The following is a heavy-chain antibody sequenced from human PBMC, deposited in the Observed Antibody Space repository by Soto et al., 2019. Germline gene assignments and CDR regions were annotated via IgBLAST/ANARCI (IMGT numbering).Heavy chain of an antibody. J-gene: IGHJ5*02. CDR1: WFACSGYL. Sequence: VVFLILSCASSWFACSGYLVRWVSNAPGKGLVWVSRIDPYETGINYADSVKGRFTISRDNAENSLYLQMNSLRAEDTALYSCTRDLGATDTWSAPWRQRTLVTVS. D-gene: IGHD1-26*01. CDR2: IDPYETGI. CDR3: TRDLGATDTWSAP. V-gene: IGHV3-74*01.